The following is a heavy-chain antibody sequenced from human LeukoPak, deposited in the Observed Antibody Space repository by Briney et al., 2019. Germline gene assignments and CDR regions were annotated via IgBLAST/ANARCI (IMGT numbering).Heavy chain of an antibody. CDR1: GFSFSSYW. D-gene: IGHD7-27*01. V-gene: IGHV3-7*03. J-gene: IGHJ4*02. CDR2: IKQDGSEK. Sequence: PGGSLRLSCAASGFSFSSYWMSWVRQAPGKGLEWVANIKQDGSEKYYVDSVKGRFTISRDNAKNSLYLQMNSLSAEETGLYYCATASPLTWELPDYWGQGTLVTVSS. CDR3: ATASPLTWELPDY.